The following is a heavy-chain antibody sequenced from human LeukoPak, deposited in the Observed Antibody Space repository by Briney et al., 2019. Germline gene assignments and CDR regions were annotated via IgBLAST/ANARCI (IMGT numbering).Heavy chain of an antibody. J-gene: IGHJ5*02. V-gene: IGHV4-38-2*02. Sequence: SETLSLTCSVSGYSISSGYYWGWIRQPPGQGLEWIGSIFQSGNTYYNPSLKSRVTVSVDTSKNQFSLRLTSVIAADTAVYFCARDNRPYCSGGTCSSNWFDPWGQGTLVIVSS. CDR2: IFQSGNT. CDR3: ARDNRPYCSGGTCSSNWFDP. D-gene: IGHD2-15*01. CDR1: GYSISSGYY.